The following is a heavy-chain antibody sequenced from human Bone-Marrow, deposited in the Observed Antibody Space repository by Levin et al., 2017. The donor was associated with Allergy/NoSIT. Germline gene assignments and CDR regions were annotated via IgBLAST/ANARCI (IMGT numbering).Heavy chain of an antibody. Sequence: SQTLSLTCNVSGASFSNYYWSWIRQTPGKGLEWIGYINDNGDTNYNPSLRSRVTISIDTSKNHFSLKMISVTAADTAVYFCATISFDWLGDAFDNWGQGTMVTVSS. J-gene: IGHJ3*02. CDR3: ATISFDWLGDAFDN. V-gene: IGHV4-59*01. D-gene: IGHD3-9*01. CDR1: GASFSNYY. CDR2: INDNGDT.